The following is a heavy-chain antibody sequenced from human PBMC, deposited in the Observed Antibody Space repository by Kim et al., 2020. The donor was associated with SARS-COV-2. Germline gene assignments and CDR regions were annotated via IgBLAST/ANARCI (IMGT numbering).Heavy chain of an antibody. Sequence: SETLSLTCTVSGGSISSYYWSWIRQPPGKGLEWIGYIYYSGSTNYNPSLKSRVTISVDTSKNQFSLKLSSVTAADTAVYYCARAEYYYDSSGYSISYYYYYGMDVWGQGNTVTVSS. D-gene: IGHD3-22*01. V-gene: IGHV4-59*01. CDR1: GGSISSYY. J-gene: IGHJ6*02. CDR2: IYYSGST. CDR3: ARAEYYYDSSGYSISYYYYYGMDV.